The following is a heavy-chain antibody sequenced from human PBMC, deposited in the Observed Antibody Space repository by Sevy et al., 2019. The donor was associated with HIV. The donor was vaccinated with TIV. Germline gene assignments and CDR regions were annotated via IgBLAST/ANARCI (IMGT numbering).Heavy chain of an antibody. CDR3: AKEWTLLSDWYGEFDY. CDR2: ISNSGANT. J-gene: IGHJ4*02. CDR1: GFTFTNYG. Sequence: GGSLRLSCAASGFTFTNYGMHWVRQAPGKGLEWVSGISNSGANTYYADSVRGRFTVSRDNSKNQVYRQLNSLRAEDTCTCYCAKEWTLLSDWYGEFDYWGQGTLVTVSS. V-gene: IGHV3-23*01. D-gene: IGHD3-9*01.